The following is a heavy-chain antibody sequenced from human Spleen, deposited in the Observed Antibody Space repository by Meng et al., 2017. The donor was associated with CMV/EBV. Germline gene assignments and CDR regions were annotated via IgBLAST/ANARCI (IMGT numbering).Heavy chain of an antibody. Sequence: TFNNFAINWVRQAPGQGLVWVGGFIPIFGTARYSQEFQDRVTITTDESTKTAYLELSSLRSEDTAVYYCGRYNDVWSGSQLSNWFDPWGQGTLVTVSS. V-gene: IGHV1-69*05. D-gene: IGHD3/OR15-3a*01. CDR3: GRYNDVWSGSQLSNWFDP. J-gene: IGHJ5*02. CDR1: TFNNFA. CDR2: FIPIFGTA.